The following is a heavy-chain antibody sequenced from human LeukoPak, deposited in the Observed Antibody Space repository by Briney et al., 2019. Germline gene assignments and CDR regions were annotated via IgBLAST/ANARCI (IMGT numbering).Heavy chain of an antibody. Sequence: PGGSLRLSCAASGFTFSDYYMSWIRQAPGKGLEWVSYISSSGSTIYYADSVKGRFTISRDNAKNSLYLQMNSLRAEDTAVYYCARGRLAGPRVVPAALGYWGQGTLVTVSS. V-gene: IGHV3-11*04. CDR2: ISSSGSTI. D-gene: IGHD2-2*01. J-gene: IGHJ4*02. CDR1: GFTFSDYY. CDR3: ARGRLAGPRVVPAALGY.